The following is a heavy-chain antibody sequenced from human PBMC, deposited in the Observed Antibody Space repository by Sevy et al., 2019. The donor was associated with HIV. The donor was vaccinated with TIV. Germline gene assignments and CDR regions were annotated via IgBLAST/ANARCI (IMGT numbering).Heavy chain of an antibody. Sequence: ASVKVSCKASGYTFTGYYMHWVRQAPRQGLEWMGWINPNSGGTNYAQKFQGRVTMTRDTSISTAYMELSRLRSDDTAVYYCARDAAPFGVVIIPADYWGQGTLVTVSS. CDR3: ARDAAPFGVVIIPADY. CDR1: GYTFTGYY. V-gene: IGHV1-2*02. CDR2: INPNSGGT. J-gene: IGHJ4*02. D-gene: IGHD3-3*01.